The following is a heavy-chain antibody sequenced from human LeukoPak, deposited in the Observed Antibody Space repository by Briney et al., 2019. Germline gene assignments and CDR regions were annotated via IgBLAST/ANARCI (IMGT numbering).Heavy chain of an antibody. CDR1: GGSISSYY. CDR2: IYYSGST. Sequence: KASETLSLTCTVSGGSISSYYWSWIRQPPGKGLEWIGYIYYSGSTNYNPSLKSRVTISVDTSKNQFSLKLSSVTAADTAVYYCARDGYGSGWIDYWGQGTLVTVSS. V-gene: IGHV4-59*12. J-gene: IGHJ4*02. CDR3: ARDGYGSGWIDY. D-gene: IGHD6-19*01.